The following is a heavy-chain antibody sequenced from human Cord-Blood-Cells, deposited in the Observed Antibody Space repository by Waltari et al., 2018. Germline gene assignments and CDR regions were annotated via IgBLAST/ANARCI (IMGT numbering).Heavy chain of an antibody. CDR2: ISSSSSTI. J-gene: IGHJ5*02. Sequence: EVQLVESGGGLVQPGGSLRLSCAASGFTFSSYSMNWVRQAPGKGRGWVSYISSSSSTIYYADSVKGRFTISRDNAKNSLYLQMNSLRDEDTAVYYCARDWRVGANWFDPWGQGTLVTVSS. D-gene: IGHD1-26*01. V-gene: IGHV3-48*02. CDR1: GFTFSSYS. CDR3: ARDWRVGANWFDP.